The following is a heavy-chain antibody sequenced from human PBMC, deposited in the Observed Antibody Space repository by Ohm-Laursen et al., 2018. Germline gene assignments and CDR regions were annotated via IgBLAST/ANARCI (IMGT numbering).Heavy chain of an antibody. J-gene: IGHJ4*02. D-gene: IGHD4-17*01. CDR2: IKEDGSET. CDR1: GFSFSSYW. CDR3: ARDQYYGDYRYYFDY. Sequence: SLRLSCAASGFSFSSYWMNWVRQAPGRGLEWVASIKEDGSETYSVDSVKGRFTISRDNAKNSLYLQMNSLRAEDTAVYYCARDQYYGDYRYYFDYWGQGTLVTVSS. V-gene: IGHV3-7*01.